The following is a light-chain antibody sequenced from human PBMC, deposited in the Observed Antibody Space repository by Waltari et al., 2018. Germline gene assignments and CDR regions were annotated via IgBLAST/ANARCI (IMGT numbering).Light chain of an antibody. CDR1: QSISSY. J-gene: IGKJ1*01. Sequence: DIQMTQSPSSLSASVGDRVTITCRASQSISSYLNWYQHKPGKAPKVLIYTASNLQSGVPSRFSGSGSGTDFTLTISSLQPEDFVTYYCQQSYSIPTFGQGTEVEIK. V-gene: IGKV1-39*01. CDR2: TAS. CDR3: QQSYSIPT.